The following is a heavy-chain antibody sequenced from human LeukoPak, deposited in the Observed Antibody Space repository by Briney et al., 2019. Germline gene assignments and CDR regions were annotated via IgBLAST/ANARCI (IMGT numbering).Heavy chain of an antibody. CDR3: ARVKEASAFDI. D-gene: IGHD5-12*01. CDR1: GFTFSSYH. V-gene: IGHV3-21*01. J-gene: IGHJ3*02. Sequence: GGSLRLSCEVSGFTFSSYHMNWVRQAPGKGLEWVSSISSSSRYRYYAASVKGRFTISRDNAKNSLYLQMNSLRAEDTAVYYCARVKEASAFDIWGQGTTVTVSS. CDR2: ISSSSRYR.